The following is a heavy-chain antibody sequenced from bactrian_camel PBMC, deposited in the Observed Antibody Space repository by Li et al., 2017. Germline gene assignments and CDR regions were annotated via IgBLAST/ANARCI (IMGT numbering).Heavy chain of an antibody. Sequence: DVQLVESGGGSAKTGESLRLSCSASGYTFASFSLAWFRQSPGKEREGVAGIFTRSGVTFYADSVKGRFNISHDNDKKTLYLQLSSLKTEDTAMYYCAAQAERSGLCLPYKHWGRGTQVTVS. V-gene: IGHV3S66*01. CDR2: IFTRSGVT. CDR3: AAQAERSGLCLPYKH. J-gene: IGHJ4*01. CDR1: GYTFASFS. D-gene: IGHD2*01.